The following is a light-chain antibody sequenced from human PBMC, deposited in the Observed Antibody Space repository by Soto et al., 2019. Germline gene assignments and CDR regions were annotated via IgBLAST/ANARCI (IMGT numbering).Light chain of an antibody. CDR1: QSVSSY. CDR3: QQYGSSPRT. J-gene: IGKJ1*01. V-gene: IGKV3-20*01. Sequence: EIVLTQSPATLSLSPGERVTLSCRASQSVSSYLAWYQQKPGQAPRLLIYGASSRATGIPERFSGSGSVTDFTLTISRLEPEDFAVYFCQQYGSSPRTFGQGTKVDIK. CDR2: GAS.